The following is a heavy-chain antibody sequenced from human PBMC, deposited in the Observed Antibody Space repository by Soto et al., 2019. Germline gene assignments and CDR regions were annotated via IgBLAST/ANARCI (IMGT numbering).Heavy chain of an antibody. Sequence: ASETLSLTCTVSGGSISSGDYYRSWIRQPPGKGLEWIGYIYYSGSTYYNPSLKSRVTISVDTSKNQFSLKLSSVTAADTAVYYCARVKELRFLEWLSGLYYFDYWGQGTLVTVS. CDR3: ARVKELRFLEWLSGLYYFDY. V-gene: IGHV4-30-4*01. D-gene: IGHD3-3*01. CDR1: GGSISSGDYY. J-gene: IGHJ4*02. CDR2: IYYSGST.